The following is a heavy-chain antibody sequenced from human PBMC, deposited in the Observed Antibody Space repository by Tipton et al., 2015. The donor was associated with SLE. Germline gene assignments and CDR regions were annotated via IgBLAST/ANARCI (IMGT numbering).Heavy chain of an antibody. CDR3: ARGYMVQGVYIYLDY. V-gene: IGHV3-7*01. D-gene: IGHD3-10*01. J-gene: IGHJ4*02. Sequence: GSLRLSCVASGFTFTDYWMSWVRQAPGKGLEWVANIKQDASEKYYLDSVKGRFTISRDNAKNSVSLEMNSLRAEDTAVYYCARGYMVQGVYIYLDYWGQGTLVTVSS. CDR1: GFTFTDYW. CDR2: IKQDASEK.